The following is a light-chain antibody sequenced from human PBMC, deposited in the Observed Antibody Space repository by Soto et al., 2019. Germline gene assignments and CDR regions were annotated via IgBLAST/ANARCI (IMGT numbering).Light chain of an antibody. V-gene: IGKV1-33*01. Sequence: DIQMTQSPSSLSASIGDRVTITCQASQDISNNLNWYQQKPGKAPKLLIYDASNLKTGVPSRFSGSGSETDFTFNISSLQPEDIATYYCQQYFHRLLTFGGGTKVEI. CDR1: QDISNN. J-gene: IGKJ4*01. CDR2: DAS. CDR3: QQYFHRLLT.